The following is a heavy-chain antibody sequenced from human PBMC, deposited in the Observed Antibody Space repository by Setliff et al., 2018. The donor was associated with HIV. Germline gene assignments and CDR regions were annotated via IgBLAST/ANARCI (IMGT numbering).Heavy chain of an antibody. CDR3: ARGDAMTSLGAFDI. V-gene: IGHV4-31*03. Sequence: SETLSLTCTVSGGSISSSSYYWSWIRQYPQKGLEWIGYIYYSGGTYYNPSLKSRVTMSVDTSKNQFSLKLSSVTAADTAVYYCARGDAMTSLGAFDIWGQGTMVTVSS. D-gene: IGHD2-2*01. CDR1: GGSISSSSYY. CDR2: IYYSGGT. J-gene: IGHJ3*02.